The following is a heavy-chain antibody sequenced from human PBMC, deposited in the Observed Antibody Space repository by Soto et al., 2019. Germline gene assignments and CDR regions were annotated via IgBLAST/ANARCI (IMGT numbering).Heavy chain of an antibody. CDR2: ISYAGSNK. D-gene: IGHD3-3*01. V-gene: IGHV3-30-3*01. Sequence: QVQLVESGGGVVQPGRSLRLSCAASGFTFSSYAMHWVLQSRGKGLEWVAVISYAGSNKYYADSVKGRFTISRDNSKDPLYLQMNRLRAEDRAVYYCARDEIRFSWAYGMDVWGQGTTVTVSS. J-gene: IGHJ6*02. CDR1: GFTFSSYA. CDR3: ARDEIRFSWAYGMDV.